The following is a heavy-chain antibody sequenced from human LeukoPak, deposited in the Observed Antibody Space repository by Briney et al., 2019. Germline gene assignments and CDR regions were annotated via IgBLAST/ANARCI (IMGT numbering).Heavy chain of an antibody. CDR1: GGTFSSYA. J-gene: IGHJ4*02. V-gene: IGHV1-69*04. Sequence: GASVKVSCKASGGTFSSYAISWVRQAPGQGLEWMGRIIPILGIANYAQKFQGRVTITADKSTSTAYMELSSLRSEDTAVYYCARERSIVGATTGGYYFDYWGQGTLVTVSS. D-gene: IGHD1-26*01. CDR3: ARERSIVGATTGGYYFDY. CDR2: IIPILGIA.